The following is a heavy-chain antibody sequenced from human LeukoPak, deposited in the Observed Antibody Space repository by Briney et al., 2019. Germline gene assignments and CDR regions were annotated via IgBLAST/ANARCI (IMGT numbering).Heavy chain of an antibody. CDR1: GGTFSSHA. D-gene: IGHD3-10*01. Sequence: SVKVSCKASGGTFSSHAISWVRQAPGQGLEWMGGIIPIFGTANYAQKFQGRVTITADESTSTAYMELSSLRSEDTAVYYCMYYYGSGSYYSGMDVWGKGTTVTVSS. CDR2: IIPIFGTA. V-gene: IGHV1-69*01. J-gene: IGHJ6*04. CDR3: MYYYGSGSYYSGMDV.